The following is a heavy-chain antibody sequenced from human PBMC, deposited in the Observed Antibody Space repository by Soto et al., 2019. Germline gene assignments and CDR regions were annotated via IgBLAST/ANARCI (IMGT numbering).Heavy chain of an antibody. Sequence: QVQLQQSGPGLVTPSQTLSLTCTGSGGSISCGGNYWRWIRQHLGKALEWTGYIYHSGSTYYTPSLNSRVTIAVDTSKGQVTLKLSSMTAADTAGYYCARGRSSTSPYPIGYWCQGTLVTVSS. D-gene: IGHD2-2*01. CDR1: GGSISCGGNY. CDR2: IYHSGST. V-gene: IGHV4-31*03. J-gene: IGHJ4*02. CDR3: ARGRSSTSPYPIGY.